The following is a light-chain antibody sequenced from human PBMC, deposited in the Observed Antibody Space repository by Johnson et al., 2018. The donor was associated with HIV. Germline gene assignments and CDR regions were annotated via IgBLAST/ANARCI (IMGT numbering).Light chain of an antibody. V-gene: IGLV1-51*01. CDR3: GTWDSSLSAGV. CDR2: DIN. CDR1: SSNIGNNY. J-gene: IGLJ1*01. Sequence: QAVLTQPPSVSAAPGQKVTISCSGSSSNIGNNYVSWYQQLPGTAPKLLIYDINKRPSVIPDRFSGSKSGTSATLGITGLQTGDEADYYCGTWDSSLSAGVFGTGTKVTVL.